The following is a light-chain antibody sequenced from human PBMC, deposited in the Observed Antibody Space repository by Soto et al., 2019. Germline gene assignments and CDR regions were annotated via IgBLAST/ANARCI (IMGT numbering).Light chain of an antibody. Sequence: GATVTITCRASEGIRSSLAWYQQRPGTGPKLLIYDASTLDAGAPSRFSGSGSGTDFTLTIWSLQPEDFATYYCQQFNNFPPTFGPGTKVDFK. CDR1: EGIRSS. V-gene: IGKV1D-13*01. J-gene: IGKJ3*01. CDR3: QQFNNFPPT. CDR2: DAS.